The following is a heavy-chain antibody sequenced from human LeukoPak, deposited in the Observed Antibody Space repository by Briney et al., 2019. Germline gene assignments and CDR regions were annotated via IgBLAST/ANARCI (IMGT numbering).Heavy chain of an antibody. CDR2: IYYSGST. CDR1: GGSISSGGYS. D-gene: IGHD6-6*01. J-gene: IGHJ4*02. V-gene: IGHV4-31*03. Sequence: SETLSLTCTVSGGSISSGGYSWSWIRQHPGKGLEWIGYIYYSGSTYYNPSLKSRVTISVDTSKNQFSLKLSSVTAADTAVYYCARGRGAARQVLTRFDYWGQGTLVTVSS. CDR3: ARGRGAARQVLTRFDY.